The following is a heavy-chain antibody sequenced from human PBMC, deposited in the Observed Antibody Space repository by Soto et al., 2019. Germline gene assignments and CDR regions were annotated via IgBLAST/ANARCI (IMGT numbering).Heavy chain of an antibody. D-gene: IGHD1-1*01. CDR2: IWYDGSNK. CDR1: GFTFSSYG. Sequence: GGSLRLSCAASGFTFSSYGMHWVRQAPGKGLEWVAVIWYDGSNKYYADSVKGRFTISRDNSKNTLYLQMNSLRAEDTAVYYCARANNWNDGYYYMDVWGKGTTVTVS. CDR3: ARANNWNDGYYYMDV. V-gene: IGHV3-33*01. J-gene: IGHJ6*03.